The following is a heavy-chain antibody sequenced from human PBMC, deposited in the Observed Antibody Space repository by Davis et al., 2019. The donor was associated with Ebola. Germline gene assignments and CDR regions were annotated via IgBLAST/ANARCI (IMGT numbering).Heavy chain of an antibody. D-gene: IGHD6-13*01. J-gene: IGHJ4*02. CDR2: IYYSGST. CDR1: GGSMSPYY. CDR3: ARRDKSSSWSTWDYFDY. V-gene: IGHV4-59*08. Sequence: SETLSLTCTVSGGSMSPYYWSWIRQPPGKGLEWIGYIYYSGSTNYNPSLKSRVTISVDTSKNQFSLKLSSVTAADTAVYYCARRDKSSSWSTWDYFDYWGQGTLVTVSS.